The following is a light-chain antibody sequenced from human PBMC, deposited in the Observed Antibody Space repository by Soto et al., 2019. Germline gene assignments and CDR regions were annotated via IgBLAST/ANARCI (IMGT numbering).Light chain of an antibody. Sequence: DIQMTQSPSSLSASVGDRVTITCRASQGISSYLVWWQQKPGRVPKLLIYAASTLQSGVPSRFSGSGSGTDFTFTTSTPQPEDFATYHCQKYNSEFGQGTKGDIK. CDR1: QGISSY. CDR3: QKYNSE. J-gene: IGKJ1*01. CDR2: AAS. V-gene: IGKV1-27*01.